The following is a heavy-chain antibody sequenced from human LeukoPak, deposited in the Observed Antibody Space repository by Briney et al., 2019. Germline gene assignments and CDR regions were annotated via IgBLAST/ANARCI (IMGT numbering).Heavy chain of an antibody. CDR3: AGRVGATWVHY. CDR1: GFTFSSYA. CDR2: ISGSGGSI. V-gene: IGHV3-23*01. J-gene: IGHJ4*02. D-gene: IGHD1-26*01. Sequence: GGSLRLSCAAPGFTFSSYAMSWVRQAPGKGLEWVSAISGSGGSIYYADSVKGRFTISRDNSKNTLYLQMNSLRAEDTAVYYCAGRVGATWVHYWGQGTLVTVSS.